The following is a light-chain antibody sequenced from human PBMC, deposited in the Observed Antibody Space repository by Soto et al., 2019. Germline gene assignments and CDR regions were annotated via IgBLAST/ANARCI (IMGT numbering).Light chain of an antibody. V-gene: IGLV2-23*01. Sequence: QSVLTQPASVSGSPGQSITISCTGTSSDVGSYNLVSWYQQHPGKAPKLMIYEGSQRPSGVSNRFSGAKSGNTASLPISGLQAEDEADYYFCSYAGSSTLFGPGTKLTVL. CDR1: SSDVGSYNL. J-gene: IGLJ1*01. CDR2: EGS. CDR3: CSYAGSSTL.